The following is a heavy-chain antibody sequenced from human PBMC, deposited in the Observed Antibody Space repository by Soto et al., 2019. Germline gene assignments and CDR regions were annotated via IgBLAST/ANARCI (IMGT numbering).Heavy chain of an antibody. CDR3: ARAVVEYYYYYYGMDV. Sequence: GASVKVSCKASGGTFSSYAISWVRQAPGQGLEWMGGIIPIFGTANYAQKFQGRVTITADESTSTAYMELSSLRSEDTAVYYCARAVVEYYYYYYGMDVWGQGTTVTVSS. CDR2: IIPIFGTA. CDR1: GGTFSSYA. D-gene: IGHD2-15*01. J-gene: IGHJ6*02. V-gene: IGHV1-69*13.